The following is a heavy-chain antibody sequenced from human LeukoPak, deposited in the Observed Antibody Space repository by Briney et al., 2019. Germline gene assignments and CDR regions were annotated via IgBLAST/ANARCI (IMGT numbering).Heavy chain of an antibody. J-gene: IGHJ4*02. Sequence: ASVKVSCKASGYTFTSYGISWVRQAPGQGLEWMGRISAYNGNTNYAQKLQGRVTMTTDTSTSTAYMELRSLRSDDTAVYYCARIARELLTNTHYFDYWGQGTLVTVSS. CDR1: GYTFTSYG. CDR3: ARIARELLTNTHYFDY. V-gene: IGHV1-18*01. D-gene: IGHD1-26*01. CDR2: ISAYNGNT.